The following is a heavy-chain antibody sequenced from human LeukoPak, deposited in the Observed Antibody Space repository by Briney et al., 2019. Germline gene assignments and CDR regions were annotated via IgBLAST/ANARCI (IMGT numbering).Heavy chain of an antibody. CDR2: ISSSSSYI. J-gene: IGHJ6*02. D-gene: IGHD4-17*01. Sequence: GGSLRLSCAASGFTFSGYSMNWVRQAPGKGLEWVSSISSSSSYIYYADSVKGRFTISRDNAKNSLYLQMNSLRAEDTAVYYCAKDYGDYVGLRHYYGMDVWGQGTTVTVSS. V-gene: IGHV3-21*01. CDR1: GFTFSGYS. CDR3: AKDYGDYVGLRHYYGMDV.